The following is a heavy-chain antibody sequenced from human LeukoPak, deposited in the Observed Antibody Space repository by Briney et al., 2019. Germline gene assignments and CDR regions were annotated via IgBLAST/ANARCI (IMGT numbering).Heavy chain of an antibody. J-gene: IGHJ4*02. CDR3: AKVEGWILWFGELFDY. V-gene: IGHV3-23*01. CDR2: ISGSGGST. D-gene: IGHD3-10*01. Sequence: GGSLRLSCAASGFIFNNAWMSWVRQAPGKGLEWVSAISGSGGSTYYADSVKGRFTISRDNSKNTLYLQMNSLRAEDTAVYYCAKVEGWILWFGELFDYWGQGTLVTVSS. CDR1: GFIFNNAW.